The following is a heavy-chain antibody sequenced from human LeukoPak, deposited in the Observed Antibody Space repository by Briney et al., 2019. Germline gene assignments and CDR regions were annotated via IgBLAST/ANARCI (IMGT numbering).Heavy chain of an antibody. CDR3: ARMRISKNDGDLDY. Sequence: SGPTLVNPTQTLTLTCTFSGFSLSTSGMCVSWIRQPPGKALEWLARIDWDDDKYYSTSLKTRLTISKDTSKNQVVLTMTNMDPVDTATYYCARMRISKNDGDLDYWGQGTLVTVSS. D-gene: IGHD4-17*01. V-gene: IGHV2-70*11. CDR1: GFSLSTSGMC. J-gene: IGHJ4*02. CDR2: IDWDDDK.